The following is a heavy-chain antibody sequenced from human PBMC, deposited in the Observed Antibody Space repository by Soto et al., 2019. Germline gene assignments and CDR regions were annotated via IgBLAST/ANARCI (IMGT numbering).Heavy chain of an antibody. CDR2: INHSGST. Sequence: ETLSLTCAVYGGSFSGYYWSWIRQPPGKGLEWIGEINHSGSTNYNPSLKSRVTISVDTSKNQFSLKLSSVTAADTAVYYCARAFLGITIFGVVEDVWGQGTTVTVSS. CDR1: GGSFSGYY. V-gene: IGHV4-34*01. D-gene: IGHD3-3*01. CDR3: ARAFLGITIFGVVEDV. J-gene: IGHJ6*02.